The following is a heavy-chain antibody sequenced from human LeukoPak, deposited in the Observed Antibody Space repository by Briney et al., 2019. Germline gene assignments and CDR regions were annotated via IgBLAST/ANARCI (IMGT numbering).Heavy chain of an antibody. CDR3: AKERGYSYGPYYFDY. J-gene: IGHJ4*02. CDR1: GFTFSSYA. D-gene: IGHD5-18*01. V-gene: IGHV3-23*01. Sequence: GGSLRLSCAASGFTFSSYAMSWVRQAPGKGLEWVSAISGSGGSTYYADSVKGRFTISRDNSKNTLYLQMNSLRAEDTAVYYCAKERGYSYGPYYFDYWGQGTLVTVAS. CDR2: ISGSGGST.